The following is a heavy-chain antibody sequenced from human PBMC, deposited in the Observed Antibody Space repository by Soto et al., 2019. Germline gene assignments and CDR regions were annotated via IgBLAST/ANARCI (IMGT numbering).Heavy chain of an antibody. CDR2: IYTSGST. D-gene: IGHD3-22*01. CDR3: ARVSPYYDSSGYLDY. CDR1: GGSISSYY. Sequence: PSETLSLTCTVSGGSISSYYWSWIRQPAGKGLEWIGRIYTSGSTNYNPSLKSRVTMSVDTSKNQFSLKLSSVTAADTAVYYCARVSPYYDSSGYLDYWGQGTLVTVSS. J-gene: IGHJ4*02. V-gene: IGHV4-4*07.